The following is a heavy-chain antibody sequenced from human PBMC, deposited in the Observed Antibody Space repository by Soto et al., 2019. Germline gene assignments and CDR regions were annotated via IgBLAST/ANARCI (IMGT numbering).Heavy chain of an antibody. CDR2: IKSKTDGGKT. V-gene: IGHV3-15*07. CDR3: TTGITHSYYDFWSGYPIVDY. J-gene: IGHJ4*02. D-gene: IGHD3-3*01. CDR1: GFTFSNAW. Sequence: GGSLRLSCAASGFTFSNAWMNWVRQAPGKGLEWVGRIKSKTDGGKTDYAAPVKGRFTISRDDSKNTLYLQMNSLKTEDTAVYYCTTGITHSYYDFWSGYPIVDYWGQGTLVTVSS.